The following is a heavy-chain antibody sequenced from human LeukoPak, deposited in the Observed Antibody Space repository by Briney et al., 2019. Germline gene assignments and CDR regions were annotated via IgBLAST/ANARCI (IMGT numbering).Heavy chain of an antibody. CDR3: ARHPRRYGLRYFDWLSKDDAFDI. CDR1: GGSISSYY. Sequence: SDTLSLTYTVSGGSISSYYWSWLRQPPPKGLAWIGYNYYSGCTNYNPSLKSRVTISVDTSKNQFSLKLSFVTAADTAVYYCARHPRRYGLRYFDWLSKDDAFDIWGQGTMVTVSS. J-gene: IGHJ3*02. CDR2: NYYSGCT. V-gene: IGHV4-59*08. D-gene: IGHD3-9*01.